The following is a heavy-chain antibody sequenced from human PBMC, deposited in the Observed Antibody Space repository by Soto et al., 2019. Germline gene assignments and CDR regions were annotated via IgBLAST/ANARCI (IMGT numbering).Heavy chain of an antibody. V-gene: IGHV3-72*01. CDR1: GFTLSDHY. D-gene: IGHD3-22*01. Sequence: AGGSLRLSCAASGFTLSDHYMDWVRQAPGKGLEWVGRTKNKANRYTTEYAASVNGRFTISRDDSKNSVYLQMNSLKTGDTAIYYCVRTTYFSDSSVYTRFFDYWGQGTLVTVSS. J-gene: IGHJ4*02. CDR3: VRTTYFSDSSVYTRFFDY. CDR2: TKNKANRYTT.